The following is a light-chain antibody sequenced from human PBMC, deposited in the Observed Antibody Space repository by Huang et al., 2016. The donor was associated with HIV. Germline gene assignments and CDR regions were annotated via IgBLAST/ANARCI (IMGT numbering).Light chain of an antibody. CDR2: GAS. CDR1: QSVGSD. Sequence: EIVMTKSPATLSVSPGERATLSSRASQSVGSDFAWDQQKPGQAPRLLIHGASTKATGIPARCSGIGSGTEFTLTISNLQSEDFAVYYCQQYKNWPPLTFGGGTKVESK. V-gene: IGKV3-15*01. J-gene: IGKJ4*01. CDR3: QQYKNWPPLT.